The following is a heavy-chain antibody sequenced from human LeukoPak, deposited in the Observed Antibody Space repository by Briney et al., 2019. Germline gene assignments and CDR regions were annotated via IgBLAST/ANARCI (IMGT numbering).Heavy chain of an antibody. J-gene: IGHJ6*03. V-gene: IGHV3-48*03. D-gene: IGHD3-10*01. CDR1: EFTFSRYE. CDR3: AKIYGSGKPTRFADYNYYMDV. CDR2: ISTSGTAI. Sequence: PGGSLRLSCTASEFTFSRYEMNWVRQAPGKGLEWISYISTSGTAIKSADSVTGRFTISRDNAKNSLYLQMNSLRAEDTAVYYCAKIYGSGKPTRFADYNYYMDVWGKGTTVTVSS.